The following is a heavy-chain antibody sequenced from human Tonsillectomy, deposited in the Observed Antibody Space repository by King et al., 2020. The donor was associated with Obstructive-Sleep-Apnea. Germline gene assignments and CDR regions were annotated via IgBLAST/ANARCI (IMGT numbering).Heavy chain of an antibody. CDR3: ARIPHFDWAYFDY. V-gene: IGHV4-28*01. D-gene: IGHD3-9*01. Sequence: QLQESGPGLVKPSDTLSLTCAVSGYSISSSNWWGWIRQPPGRGLEWIGYIYYSGSSYYNPPLKSRVTMSVDTSKNQFSLKLRSVTAVDTAVYYCARIPHFDWAYFDYWGQGTLVTVSS. J-gene: IGHJ4*02. CDR1: GYSISSSNW. CDR2: IYYSGSS.